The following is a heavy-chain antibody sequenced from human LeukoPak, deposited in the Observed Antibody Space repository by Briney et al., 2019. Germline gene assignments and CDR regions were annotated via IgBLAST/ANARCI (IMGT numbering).Heavy chain of an antibody. V-gene: IGHV1-69*01. CDR1: GGTFSSYA. CDR3: ARDGQRDDAFDI. CDR2: IIPIFGTA. Sequence: SVKVSCKASGGTFSSYAISWVRQAPGQGLEWMEGIIPIFGTANYAQKFQGRVTITADESTSTAYMELSSLRSEDTAVYYCARDGQRDDAFDIWGQGTMVTVSS. D-gene: IGHD3/OR15-3a*01. J-gene: IGHJ3*02.